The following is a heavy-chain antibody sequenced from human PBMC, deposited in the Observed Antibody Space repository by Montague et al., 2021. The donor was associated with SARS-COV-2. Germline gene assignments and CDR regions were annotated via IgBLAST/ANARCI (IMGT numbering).Heavy chain of an antibody. D-gene: IGHD2-8*02. CDR3: ARHHPVGGVRP. J-gene: IGHJ5*02. CDR1: ERRRRTDE. CDR2: DYNNGST. Sequence: SETLSLTCGVAERRRRTDEYTSDLQPPTKGVWWLVLDYNNGSTNYNPSLKSRVTISVDTSKNQFSLKLSSVTAADTAVYYCARHHPVGGVRPWGQGTLVTVSA. V-gene: IGHV4-59*08.